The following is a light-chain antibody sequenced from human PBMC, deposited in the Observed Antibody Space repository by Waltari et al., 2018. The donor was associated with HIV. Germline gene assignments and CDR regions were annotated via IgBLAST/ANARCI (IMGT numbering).Light chain of an antibody. Sequence: IVMTQSPLSLPVSPGEPASISCRSNQSLLHSNGNNYLDWYLHKSGQSPKLVICLASIRASGVPDRVSGSGSGTDFTLKFSRVEAEDVGVYYCMQSLQTPRTFGGGTNVQIK. CDR3: MQSLQTPRT. CDR2: LAS. V-gene: IGKV2-28*01. J-gene: IGKJ4*01. CDR1: QSLLHSNGNNY.